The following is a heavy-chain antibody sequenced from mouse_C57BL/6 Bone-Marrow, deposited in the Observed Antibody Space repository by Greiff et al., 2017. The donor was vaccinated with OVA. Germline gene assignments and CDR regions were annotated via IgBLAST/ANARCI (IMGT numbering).Heavy chain of an antibody. CDR1: GYAFSSSW. CDR3: ARVIYYGYDLDWDIDV. D-gene: IGHD2-2*01. CDR2: IYPGDGDT. J-gene: IGHJ1*03. V-gene: IGHV1-82*01. Sequence: QVQLQQSGPELVKPGASVSITCKASGYAFSSSWMNWVKQRPGKGLEWIGGIYPGDGDTNYNGKFKGKATLTADKSSSTAYMQLSSLTSEDSAVYFCARVIYYGYDLDWDIDVWGTGTSVTVSS.